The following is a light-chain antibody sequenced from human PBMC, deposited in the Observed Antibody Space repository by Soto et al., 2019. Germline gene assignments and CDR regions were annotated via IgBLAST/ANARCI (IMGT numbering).Light chain of an antibody. V-gene: IGKV1-5*03. CDR2: KAS. J-gene: IGKJ2*01. CDR3: QQYDRYSPYT. Sequence: DIQMTQFPPTLSASIGDRVTITCRASQTISSSLAWYQQKPGKAPKLLIYKASTLETGVPSRFSGSGSGTEFTLTISSLQPDDFATYYCQQYDRYSPYTFGQGTRLEIK. CDR1: QTISSS.